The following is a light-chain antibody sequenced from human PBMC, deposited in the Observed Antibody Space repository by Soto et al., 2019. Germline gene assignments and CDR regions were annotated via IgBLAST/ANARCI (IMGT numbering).Light chain of an antibody. Sequence: EIVMTQSPATLSVSLGDRATLSYRASQSVSSNLAWYQQKPGQAPRLLLYGASTRATGIPATFSGSGGATEFSLTTSSLQPEDFSVYYCQQHNNWPPWTFGQGTRVDI. V-gene: IGKV3-15*01. CDR3: QQHNNWPPWT. J-gene: IGKJ1*01. CDR1: QSVSSN. CDR2: GAS.